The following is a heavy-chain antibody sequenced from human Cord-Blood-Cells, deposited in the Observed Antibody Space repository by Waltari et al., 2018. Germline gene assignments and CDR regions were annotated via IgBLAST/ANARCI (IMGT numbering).Heavy chain of an antibody. V-gene: IGHV1-46*01. CDR1: GYTFTSNY. D-gene: IGHD6-13*01. J-gene: IGHJ4*02. Sequence: QVQLVQSGAEVKKPGASVKVSCKASGYTFTSNYMHWVRQAPGQGLEWMGIINPSGGSTSYAKKFQGRVTMTRDTSTSTVYMELSSLRSEDTAVYYCARGGSSSWYDNRDFDYWGQGTLVTVSS. CDR3: ARGGSSSWYDNRDFDY. CDR2: INPSGGST.